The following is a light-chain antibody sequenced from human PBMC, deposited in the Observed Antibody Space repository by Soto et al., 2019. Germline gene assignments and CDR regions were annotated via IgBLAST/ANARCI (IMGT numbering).Light chain of an antibody. CDR2: GAS. Sequence: DIVMTQSPATLSVSPGERVTFSCRASQGVSRKLAWYQHKPGQAPRLLISGASTGATGIPARFSGSGSGTEFTLTISRLEPEDFALYYCQQYATSPLTFGGGTKVDIK. CDR1: QGVSRK. J-gene: IGKJ4*01. V-gene: IGKV3-15*01. CDR3: QQYATSPLT.